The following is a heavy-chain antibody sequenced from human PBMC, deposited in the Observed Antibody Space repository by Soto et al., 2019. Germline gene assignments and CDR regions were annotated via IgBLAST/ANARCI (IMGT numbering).Heavy chain of an antibody. CDR1: GFTFSSYG. J-gene: IGHJ6*03. CDR3: ARGIRRGYSGYDGRYYYYMDV. D-gene: IGHD5-12*01. CDR2: IWYDGSNK. Sequence: QVQLVESGGGVVQPGRSLRLSCAASGFTFSSYGMHWVRQAPGKGLEWVAVIWYDGSNKYYADSVKGRFTISRDNSKNTLYLQMNSLRAEDTAVYYCARGIRRGYSGYDGRYYYYMDVWGKGTTVTVSS. V-gene: IGHV3-33*01.